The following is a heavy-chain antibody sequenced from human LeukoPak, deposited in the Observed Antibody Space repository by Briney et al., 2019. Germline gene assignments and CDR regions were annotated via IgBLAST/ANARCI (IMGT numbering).Heavy chain of an antibody. J-gene: IGHJ6*03. CDR2: INPNSGGT. V-gene: IGHV1-2*02. CDR1: GYTFTGYY. D-gene: IGHD3-10*01. CDR3: ARAVNGLTMVRGVRDYYYYMDV. Sequence: ASVKVSCKASGYTFTGYYIHWVRQAPGQGLEWMGRINPNSGGTKYAQKFQDRVTMTRDTSISTAYMELSRLRSDDTAVYYCARAVNGLTMVRGVRDYYYYMDVWGKGTTVTVSS.